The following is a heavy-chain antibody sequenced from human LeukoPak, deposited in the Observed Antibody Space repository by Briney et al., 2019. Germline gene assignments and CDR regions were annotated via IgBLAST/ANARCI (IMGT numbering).Heavy chain of an antibody. CDR1: GDSMRGSTYY. CDR2: GYYRGTN. J-gene: IGHJ4*02. D-gene: IGHD4-11*01. CDR3: GRLGIHKPYSLDY. V-gene: IGHV4-39*01. Sequence: SETLSLTCSVSGDSMRGSTYYWAWIRQPPGKGLEWVGSGYYRGTNYYNPSLKSRATITLDSRNQFSLRLTSVTTAHTAVYYCGRLGIHKPYSLDYWGQGTLVTVSS.